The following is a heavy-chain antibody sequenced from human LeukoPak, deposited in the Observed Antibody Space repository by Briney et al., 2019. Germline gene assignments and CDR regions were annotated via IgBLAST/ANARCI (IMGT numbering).Heavy chain of an antibody. CDR2: ISAYNGNT. J-gene: IGHJ4*02. Sequence: ASVKVSCKASGYTFTSYGISWLRQAPGQGLEWMGWISAYNGNTNYAQKLQGRVTMTTDTSTSTAYMELRSLRSDDTAVYYCARTTSIAVAAHFDYWGQGTLVTVSS. CDR1: GYTFTSYG. D-gene: IGHD6-19*01. CDR3: ARTTSIAVAAHFDY. V-gene: IGHV1-18*01.